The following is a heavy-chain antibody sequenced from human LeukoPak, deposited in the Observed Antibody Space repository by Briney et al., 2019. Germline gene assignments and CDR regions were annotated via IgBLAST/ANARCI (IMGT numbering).Heavy chain of an antibody. V-gene: IGHV3-23*01. J-gene: IGHJ4*02. CDR3: AKDLPGRWYSSGWYFDY. CDR2: ISGSGGST. CDR1: GFTFSSYA. D-gene: IGHD6-19*01. Sequence: GGSLRLSCAASGFTFSSYAMSWVRQAPGKGLEWVSAISGSGGSTYYADSVKGRFTISRDNSKNTLYLQMNSLRAEDTAVYYCAKDLPGRWYSSGWYFDYWGQGTLVTVSS.